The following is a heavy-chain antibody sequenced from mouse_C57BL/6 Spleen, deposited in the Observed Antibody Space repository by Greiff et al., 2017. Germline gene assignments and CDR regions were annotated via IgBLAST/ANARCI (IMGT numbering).Heavy chain of an antibody. J-gene: IGHJ4*01. CDR1: GFTFSDYG. CDR2: ISSGSSTI. V-gene: IGHV5-17*01. Sequence: DVKLVESGGGLVKPGGSLKLSCAASGFTFSDYGMHWVRQAPEKGLEWVAYISSGSSTIYYADTVKGRFTISRDNAKNTLFLQMTSLRSEDTAMYYCARSPYYYGSSPRAMDYWGQGTSVTVSS. CDR3: ARSPYYYGSSPRAMDY. D-gene: IGHD1-1*01.